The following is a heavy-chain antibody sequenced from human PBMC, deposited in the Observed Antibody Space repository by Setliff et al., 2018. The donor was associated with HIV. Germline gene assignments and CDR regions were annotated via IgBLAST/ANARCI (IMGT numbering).Heavy chain of an antibody. J-gene: IGHJ5*02. D-gene: IGHD3-10*01. V-gene: IGHV4-61*09. CDR1: GGSISSGSYY. CDR2: IYTSGST. CDR3: ARDVGYYGSGSQP. Sequence: SETLSLTCTVSGGSISSGSYYWSWIRQPAGKGLEWIGHIYTSGSTNYNPSLKSRVTISVDTSKNQFSLKLSSVTAADTAVCYCARDVGYYGSGSQPWGQGTLVTVSS.